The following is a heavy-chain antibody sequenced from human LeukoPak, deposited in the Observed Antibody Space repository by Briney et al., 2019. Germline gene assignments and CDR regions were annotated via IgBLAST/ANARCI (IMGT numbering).Heavy chain of an antibody. J-gene: IGHJ4*02. D-gene: IGHD3-3*01. CDR1: GYTFTSYG. V-gene: IGHV1-18*01. CDR2: ISAYNGNT. CDR3: ARARLDVSKYYDFWSGYYEFDY. Sequence: GASVKVSCKASGYTFTSYGISWVRQAPGQGLEWMGWISAYNGNTNYAQKLQGRVTMTTDTSTSTAYMELRSLRSDDTAVYYCARARLDVSKYYDFWSGYYEFDYWGQGTLVTVSS.